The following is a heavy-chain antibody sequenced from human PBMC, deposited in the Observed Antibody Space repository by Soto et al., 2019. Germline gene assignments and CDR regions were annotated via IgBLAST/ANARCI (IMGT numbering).Heavy chain of an antibody. J-gene: IGHJ6*02. CDR2: IYYSGST. Sequence: PSETLSLTCTVSGGSISSGGYYWSWIRQHPGKGLEWIGYIYYSGSTYYNPSLKSRVTISVDTSKNQFSLKLSSVTAADTAVYYCAGSGYVWEDGMDVWRQGTTVTVSS. CDR1: GGSISSGGYY. CDR3: AGSGYVWEDGMDV. D-gene: IGHD3-16*01. V-gene: IGHV4-31*03.